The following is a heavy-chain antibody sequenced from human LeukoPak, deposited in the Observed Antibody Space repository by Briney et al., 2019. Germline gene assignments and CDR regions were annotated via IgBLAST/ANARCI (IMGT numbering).Heavy chain of an antibody. J-gene: IGHJ4*02. CDR1: GGSISSSNW. CDR3: ARADTMVRGRPFDY. Sequence: PSETLSLTCAVSGGSISSSNWWSWVRQPPGKGLEWIGEIYHSGSTNFNPSLKSRVTISVDKSKNQFSLKLSSVTAADTAVYYCARADTMVRGRPFDYWGQGTLVTVSS. D-gene: IGHD3-10*01. V-gene: IGHV4-4*02. CDR2: IYHSGST.